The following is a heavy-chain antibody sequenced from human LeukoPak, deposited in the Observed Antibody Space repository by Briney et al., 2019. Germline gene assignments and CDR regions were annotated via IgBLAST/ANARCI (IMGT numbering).Heavy chain of an antibody. D-gene: IGHD3-3*01. V-gene: IGHV1-3*01. CDR1: GYTFTSYA. CDR3: AREPLRFLEWTPRFHYYMDV. CDR2: INAGNGNT. Sequence: ASAKVSCKASGYTFTSYAMHWVRQAPGQRLEWMGWINAGNGNTKYSQKLQGRVTMTTDTSTSTAYMELRSLRSDDTAVYYCAREPLRFLEWTPRFHYYMDVWGKGTTVTVSS. J-gene: IGHJ6*03.